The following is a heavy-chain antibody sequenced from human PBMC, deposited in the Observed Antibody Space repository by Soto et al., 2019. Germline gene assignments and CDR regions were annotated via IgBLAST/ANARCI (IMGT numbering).Heavy chain of an antibody. V-gene: IGHV1-8*01. D-gene: IGHD6-19*01. J-gene: IGHJ6*02. Sequence: ASVKVSCKASGYTFTSYDINWVRQATGQGLEWMGWMNPNSGNTGYAQKFQGRVTMTRNTSISTAYMELSSLRSEDTAVYYCARSGYSSGWYLGGPFYYYGMDVWGQ. CDR2: MNPNSGNT. CDR3: ARSGYSSGWYLGGPFYYYGMDV. CDR1: GYTFTSYD.